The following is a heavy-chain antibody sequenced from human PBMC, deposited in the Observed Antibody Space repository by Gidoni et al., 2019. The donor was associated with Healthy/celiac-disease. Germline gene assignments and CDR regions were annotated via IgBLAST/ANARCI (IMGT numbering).Heavy chain of an antibody. CDR1: GYTFTSYA. CDR3: ARGISYDFWSGYPDY. Sequence: QAQPVQSGAEVKKPGASVKVSCKASGYTFTSYAMHWVRQAPGQRLEWMGWINAGDGNTKYSQRFQGRVTITRDTSASTAYMELSSLRSEDTAVYYCARGISYDFWSGYPDYWGQGTLVTVSS. V-gene: IGHV1-3*01. CDR2: INAGDGNT. D-gene: IGHD3-3*01. J-gene: IGHJ4*02.